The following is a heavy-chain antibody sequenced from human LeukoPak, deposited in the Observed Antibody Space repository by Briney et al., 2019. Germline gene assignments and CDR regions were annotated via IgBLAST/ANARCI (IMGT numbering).Heavy chain of an antibody. CDR1: GGSINNYY. CDR3: ASINYYDSSGYHRDDAFDI. J-gene: IGHJ3*02. D-gene: IGHD3-22*01. V-gene: IGHV4-59*01. Sequence: SETLSLTCTVSGGSINNYYWTWIRQPPGKGLEWIGYVYYSGSPSYNPSLKSRVTISVDTSKNQFSLKLSSVTAADTAVYYCASINYYDSSGYHRDDAFDIWGQGTMVTVSS. CDR2: VYYSGSP.